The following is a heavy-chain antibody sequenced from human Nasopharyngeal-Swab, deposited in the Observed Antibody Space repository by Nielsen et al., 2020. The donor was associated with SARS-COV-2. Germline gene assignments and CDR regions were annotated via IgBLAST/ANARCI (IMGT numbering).Heavy chain of an antibody. V-gene: IGHV3-23*01. CDR1: GYSFRTYG. D-gene: IGHD2/OR15-2a*01. Sequence: GGSLRLSCVASGYSFRTYGMSWVRQAPGKGLEWVAAIVGSGDNSGSGGSTYYADSVKGRFTISRDNSKNTVSLQMNSLRAEDTAVYYCAKDLRGPYFFWGQGTLVTVSS. CDR2: IVGSGDNSGSGGST. J-gene: IGHJ4*02. CDR3: AKDLRGPYFF.